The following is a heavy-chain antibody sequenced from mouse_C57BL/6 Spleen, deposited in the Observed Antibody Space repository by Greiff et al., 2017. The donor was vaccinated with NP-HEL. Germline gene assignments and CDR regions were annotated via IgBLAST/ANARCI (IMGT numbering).Heavy chain of an antibody. J-gene: IGHJ1*03. CDR3: AREEDNWDGEGYFDV. V-gene: IGHV1-72*01. Sequence: QVQLQQPGAELVKPGASVKLSCKASGYTFTSYWMHWVKQRPGRGLEWIGRIDPNSGGTKYNEKFKSKATLTVDKPSSTAYMQLSSLTSEDSAVYYCAREEDNWDGEGYFDVWGTGTTVTVSS. D-gene: IGHD4-1*01. CDR2: IDPNSGGT. CDR1: GYTFTSYW.